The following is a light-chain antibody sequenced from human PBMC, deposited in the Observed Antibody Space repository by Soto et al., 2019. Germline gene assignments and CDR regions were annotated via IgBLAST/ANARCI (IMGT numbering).Light chain of an antibody. J-gene: IGKJ1*01. Sequence: EIVMTQSPATLSVSPGERATLSCRASQSVSSNLAWYQHKPGQAPRLLIYGASTRATGIPGRFSGSGSGTEFTLTISSLQSEDFAVYYCQQYNNWLKWTFGQGTKVEIK. V-gene: IGKV3-15*01. CDR1: QSVSSN. CDR3: QQYNNWLKWT. CDR2: GAS.